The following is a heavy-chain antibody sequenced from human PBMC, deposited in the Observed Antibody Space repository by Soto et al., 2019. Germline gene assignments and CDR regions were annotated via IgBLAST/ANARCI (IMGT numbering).Heavy chain of an antibody. J-gene: IGHJ6*02. CDR2: IYYSGST. Sequence: SETLSLTCTVSAVSISSSSYYSGWIRQPPGKGLEWIGSIYYSGSTYYNPSLKSRVTISVDTSKNQFSLKLSSVTAADTAVYYCARRLYYDSSGFEGGGLDVWGQWTTVTVSS. D-gene: IGHD3-22*01. V-gene: IGHV4-39*01. CDR3: ARRLYYDSSGFEGGGLDV. CDR1: AVSISSSSYY.